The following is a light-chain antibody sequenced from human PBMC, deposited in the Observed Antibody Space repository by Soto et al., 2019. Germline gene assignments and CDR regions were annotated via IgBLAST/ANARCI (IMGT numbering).Light chain of an antibody. CDR3: SSYAGHEGGVV. CDR1: SSDVGGYNY. J-gene: IGLJ2*01. CDR2: EVS. Sequence: QSALTQPPSASGSPGQSVTISCTGTSSDVGGYNYVSWYQQHPGKAPKFMIYEVSKRPSGVPDRFSGSKSGNTASLTVSGRQAEDEADYYCSSYAGHEGGVVFGGGTKLTVL. V-gene: IGLV2-8*01.